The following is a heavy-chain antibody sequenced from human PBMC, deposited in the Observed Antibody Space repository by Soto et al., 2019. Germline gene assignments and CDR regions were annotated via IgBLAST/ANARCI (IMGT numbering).Heavy chain of an antibody. CDR2: IKEDASEK. V-gene: IGHV3-7*01. CDR3: ARGPY. CDR1: GFTFSISW. J-gene: IGHJ4*02. Sequence: EVQLVDSGGGLVQPGGSLRLSCAASGFTFSISWMSWVRQAPGKGLEWVDSIKEDASEKYYVDSVKGRLTISRDNANRSLYLQMNSLRAEDTAVYYCARGPYWGQGTLVTVSS.